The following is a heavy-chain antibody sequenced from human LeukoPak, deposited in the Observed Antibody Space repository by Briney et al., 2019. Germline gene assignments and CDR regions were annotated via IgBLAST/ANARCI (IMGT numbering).Heavy chain of an antibody. CDR3: ASRSLGGIAASGRFDP. CDR1: GGTFSSYA. V-gene: IGHV1-69*13. Sequence: SVKVSCKASGGTFSSYAISWVRQAPGQGLEWMGGIIPIFGTANYAQKFQGRVTITADESTSTAYMELSSLRSEDTAVYYCASRSLGGIAASGRFDPWGQGTLVTVSS. J-gene: IGHJ5*02. CDR2: IIPIFGTA. D-gene: IGHD6-13*01.